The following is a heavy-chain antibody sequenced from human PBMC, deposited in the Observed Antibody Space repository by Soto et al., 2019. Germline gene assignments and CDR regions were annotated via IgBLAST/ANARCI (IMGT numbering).Heavy chain of an antibody. J-gene: IGHJ4*02. CDR2: IIPIFGTA. CDR3: AREYYYENSGYYFLDY. CDR1: GGTFSSYA. Sequence: ASVKVSCKASGGTFSSYAISWVRQAPGQGLEWMGAIIPIFGTANYAQKFQGRVTITADESTSTAYMELSSLRSEDTAVYYCAREYYYENSGYYFLDYWGQGTLVTSPQ. D-gene: IGHD3-22*01. V-gene: IGHV1-69*13.